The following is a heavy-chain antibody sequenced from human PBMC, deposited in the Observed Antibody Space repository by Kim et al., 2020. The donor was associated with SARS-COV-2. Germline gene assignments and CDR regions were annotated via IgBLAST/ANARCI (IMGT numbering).Heavy chain of an antibody. Sequence: QKFQGRVTITRDTSASTAYMELSSLRSEDTAVYYCARDRIEQWLVLGFDYWGQGTLVTVSS. J-gene: IGHJ4*02. D-gene: IGHD6-19*01. CDR3: ARDRIEQWLVLGFDY. V-gene: IGHV1-3*01.